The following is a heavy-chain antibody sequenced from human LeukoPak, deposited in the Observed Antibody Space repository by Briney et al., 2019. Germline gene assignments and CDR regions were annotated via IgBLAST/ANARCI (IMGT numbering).Heavy chain of an antibody. CDR1: GFTLSTYA. CDR2: ISDTGADA. V-gene: IGHV3-23*01. D-gene: IGHD2-15*01. CDR3: AKLPYSIDGYFDY. J-gene: IGHJ4*02. Sequence: GGSLRLSCTASGFTLSTYAMSWVRQAPGKGLEWVSIISDTGADADYADSVKGRFTISRDNSKNTLYLEMNSLRAGDTAVYYCAKLPYSIDGYFDYWGQGTLVTVSS.